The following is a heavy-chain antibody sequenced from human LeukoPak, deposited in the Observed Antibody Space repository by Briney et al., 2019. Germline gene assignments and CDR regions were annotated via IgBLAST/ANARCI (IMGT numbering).Heavy chain of an antibody. CDR3: ARWDVDTAMASDY. D-gene: IGHD5-18*01. CDR2: IYYSGST. J-gene: IGHJ4*02. Sequence: SETLFLTCTVSGGSISSSSYYWGWIRQPPGKGLEWIGSIYYSGSTYYNPSLKSRVTISVDTSKNQFSLKLSSVTAADTAVYYCARWDVDTAMASDYWGQGTLVTVSS. V-gene: IGHV4-39*01. CDR1: GGSISSSSYY.